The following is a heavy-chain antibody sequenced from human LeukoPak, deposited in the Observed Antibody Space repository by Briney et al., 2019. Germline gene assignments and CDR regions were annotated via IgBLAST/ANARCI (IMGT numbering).Heavy chain of an antibody. CDR2: ISFNENDK. J-gene: IGHJ4*02. D-gene: IGHD4-23*01. Sequence: GGSLRLSCEAAGFTFRSYAMHWVRQAPDKGLEWIAVISFNENDKYYTDPVKGRFTLSRDNSKNSVFLQMNGLRPEDTAVYYCVIFNYRGNSGDFWGQGTLVTVSS. V-gene: IGHV3-30*10. CDR3: VIFNYRGNSGDF. CDR1: GFTFRSYA.